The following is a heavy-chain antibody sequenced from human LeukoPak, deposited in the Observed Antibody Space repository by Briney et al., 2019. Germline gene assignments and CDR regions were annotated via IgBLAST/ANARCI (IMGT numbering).Heavy chain of an antibody. CDR2: INHGGST. Sequence: SETLSLTCAVYGASFSGYYWSWIRQPPGKGLEWIGEINHGGSTNYNPSLKSQVTISVDTSKNQFSLKLSSVTAADTAVYYCARGHMVRGVALDYWGQGTLVTVSS. CDR3: ARGHMVRGVALDY. V-gene: IGHV4-34*01. J-gene: IGHJ4*02. CDR1: GASFSGYY. D-gene: IGHD3-10*01.